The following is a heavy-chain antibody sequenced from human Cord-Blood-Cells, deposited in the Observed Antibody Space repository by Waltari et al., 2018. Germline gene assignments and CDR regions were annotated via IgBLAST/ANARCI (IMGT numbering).Heavy chain of an antibody. CDR2: INPNSGGT. CDR1: GSTFTGYY. V-gene: IGHV1-2*02. J-gene: IGHJ3*02. CDR3: ARAHSSYDAFDI. D-gene: IGHD6-6*01. Sequence: QVQLVQSGAAVKKHGASVKVSCTASGSTFTGYYMHVVRQAPGQGLEWMGWINPNSGGTNYAQKFQGRVTMTRDTSISTAYMELSRLRSDDTAVYYCARAHSSYDAFDIWGQGTMVTVSS.